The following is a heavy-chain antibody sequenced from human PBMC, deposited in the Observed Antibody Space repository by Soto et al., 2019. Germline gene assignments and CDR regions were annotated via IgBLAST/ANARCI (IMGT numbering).Heavy chain of an antibody. CDR3: ALTKPRGLTPSYYYGMDV. V-gene: IGHV4-34*01. D-gene: IGHD4-17*01. CDR2: INHSGST. CDR1: GGSFSGYY. Sequence: SETLSLTCAVYGGSFSGYYWSWIRQPPGKGLEWIGEINHSGSTNYNPSLKSRVTISVDTSKNQFSLKLSSVTAADTAVYYCALTKPRGLTPSYYYGMDVWGQGTTVTVSS. J-gene: IGHJ6*02.